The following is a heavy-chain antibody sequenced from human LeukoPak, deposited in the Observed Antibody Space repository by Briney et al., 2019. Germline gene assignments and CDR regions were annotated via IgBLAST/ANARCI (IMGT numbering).Heavy chain of an antibody. D-gene: IGHD5-18*01. V-gene: IGHV5-10-1*01. CDR1: GYSFTSYW. Sequence: GESLKISCKGSGYSFTSYWISWVRQMPGKGLEWMGRIVPSDSYTNYSPSFQGHVTISADKSISTAYLQWSSRKASDTAMYYCARRGEAMDPFDYWGQGTLVTVSA. CDR3: ARRGEAMDPFDY. J-gene: IGHJ4*02. CDR2: IVPSDSYT.